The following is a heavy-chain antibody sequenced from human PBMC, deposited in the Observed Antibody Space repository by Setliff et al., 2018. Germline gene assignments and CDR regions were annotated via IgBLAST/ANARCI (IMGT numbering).Heavy chain of an antibody. CDR2: INHSGNT. CDR1: GDSISSGNW. V-gene: IGHV4-4*02. D-gene: IGHD6-19*01. Sequence: NPSETLSLTCAVSGDSISSGNWWSWVRQPPEKGLEWIGEINHSGNTNYNPSLKSRVTISVDKSTNQFSLKLNSVTAADTAVYYCVRTDYSDGRYSMDVWGKGTTVTVSS. J-gene: IGHJ6*03. CDR3: VRTDYSDGRYSMDV.